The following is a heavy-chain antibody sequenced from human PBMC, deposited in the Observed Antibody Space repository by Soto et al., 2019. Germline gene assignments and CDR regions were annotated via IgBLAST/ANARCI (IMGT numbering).Heavy chain of an antibody. CDR1: GGSIISYY. CDR3: ARSEATVLDY. V-gene: IGHV4-59*01. D-gene: IGHD4-17*01. CDR2: IYYSGST. Sequence: TLSLTCTVSGGSIISYYWSWVRQPPGKGLEWIGEIYYSGSTNYNPSLKSRVTISVDKSKNQFSLKLSSVTAADTAVYYCARSEATVLDYWGQGTLVTVSS. J-gene: IGHJ4*02.